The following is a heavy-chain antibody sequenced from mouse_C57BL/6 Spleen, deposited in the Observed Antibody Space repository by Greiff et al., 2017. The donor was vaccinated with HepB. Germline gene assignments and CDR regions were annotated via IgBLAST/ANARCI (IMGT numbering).Heavy chain of an antibody. CDR3: ARDLGYAMDY. CDR1: GFTFSDYY. Sequence: EVMLVESEGGLVQPGSSMKLSCTASGFTFSDYYMAWVRQVPEKGLEWVANINYDGSSTYYLDSLKSRFIISRDNAKNILYLKMSSLKSEDTATYYCARDLGYAMDYWGQGTSVTVSS. CDR2: INYDGSST. V-gene: IGHV5-16*01. J-gene: IGHJ4*01.